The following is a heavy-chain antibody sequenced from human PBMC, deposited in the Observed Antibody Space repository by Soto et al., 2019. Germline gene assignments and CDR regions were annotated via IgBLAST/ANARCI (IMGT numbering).Heavy chain of an antibody. CDR3: ARSAEGGAIPNDAFDI. CDR2: IFSIGST. D-gene: IGHD3-16*02. J-gene: IGHJ3*02. V-gene: IGHV4-59*12. Sequence: SETLSLTCTVSGGSISSYYWSWIRQPPGKGLEWIWYIFSIGSTNYNPSLKSRVTISLDTSKNQFSLKLSSVTAADTAVYYCARSAEGGAIPNDAFDIWGQGTMVTVSS. CDR1: GGSISSYY.